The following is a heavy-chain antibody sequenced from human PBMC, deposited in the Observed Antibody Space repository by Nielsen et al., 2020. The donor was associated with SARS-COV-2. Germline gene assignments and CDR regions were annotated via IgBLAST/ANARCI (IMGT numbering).Heavy chain of an antibody. V-gene: IGHV3-33*06. J-gene: IGHJ4*02. CDR3: AKDLGPDAGYTVFNDYFDN. CDR1: GFTFSASG. Sequence: GESLKISCAASGFTFSASGMNWVRQAPGEGLEWVAVMWADGATEHYAESVKGRFTVSRDASKNTVYLQMNSLRAAGSAVYYCAKDLGPDAGYTVFNDYFDNWGQGTLVTVSS. CDR2: MWADGATE. D-gene: IGHD5/OR15-5a*01.